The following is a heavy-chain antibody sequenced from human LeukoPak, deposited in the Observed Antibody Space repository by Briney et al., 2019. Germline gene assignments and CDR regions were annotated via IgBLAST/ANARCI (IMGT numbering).Heavy chain of an antibody. CDR1: GGSFSGYY. Sequence: PSETLSLTCAVYGGSFSGYYWSWIRQPPGKGLEWIGEINHSGSTNYNPSLKSRVTISVDTSKNQFSLKLSSVTAADTAVYYCARGSHPDIVVVPAATNYYYYGMDVWGQGTTVTVSS. CDR2: INHSGST. V-gene: IGHV4-34*01. J-gene: IGHJ6*02. CDR3: ARGSHPDIVVVPAATNYYYYGMDV. D-gene: IGHD2-2*01.